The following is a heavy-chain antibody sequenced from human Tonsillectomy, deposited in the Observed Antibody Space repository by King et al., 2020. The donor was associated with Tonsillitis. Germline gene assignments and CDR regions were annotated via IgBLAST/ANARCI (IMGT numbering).Heavy chain of an antibody. J-gene: IGHJ4*02. CDR3: ARNRYYDILTGSSLFDY. Sequence: VQLVESGGGVVQPGRSLRLSCAASGFTFTNYAMHWVRQTPGKGLEWVAVISYDGSNKYYADSVKGRFTVSSDNSKNTLYLQMNSLRPEDTAVYYCARNRYYDILTGSSLFDYWGQGTLVTVSS. CDR2: ISYDGSNK. V-gene: IGHV3-30-3*01. CDR1: GFTFTNYA. D-gene: IGHD3-9*01.